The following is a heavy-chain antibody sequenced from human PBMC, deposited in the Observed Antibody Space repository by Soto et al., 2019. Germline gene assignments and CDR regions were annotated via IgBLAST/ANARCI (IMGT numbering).Heavy chain of an antibody. V-gene: IGHV1-8*01. D-gene: IGHD3-10*01. Sequence: QEQLVQSGAEVKKPGPPVKVSCKASGYTFSNYNINWVRQASGQGLEWMGWMNPDSGNTGYAEKFQGRVTTTRNWFISTAYMELSCLLSEDTAVYYCAREAASDPSFYYHSMDVWGEGTPVTVSS. CDR2: MNPDSGNT. CDR3: AREAASDPSFYYHSMDV. CDR1: GYTFSNYN. J-gene: IGHJ6*02.